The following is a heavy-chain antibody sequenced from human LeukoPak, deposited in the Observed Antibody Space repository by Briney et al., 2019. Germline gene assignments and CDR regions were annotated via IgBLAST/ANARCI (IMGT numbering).Heavy chain of an antibody. CDR2: ISGSGGST. D-gene: IGHD2-15*01. J-gene: IGHJ4*02. Sequence: PSETLSLTCTVSGGSISSYYWSWVRQAPGKGLEWVSAISGSGGSTYYADSVKGRFTISRDNSKNTLYLQMNSLRAEDTAVYYCAKMRGYCSGGSCPMIDYWGQGTLVTVSS. CDR3: AKMRGYCSGGSCPMIDY. V-gene: IGHV3-23*01. CDR1: GGSISSYY.